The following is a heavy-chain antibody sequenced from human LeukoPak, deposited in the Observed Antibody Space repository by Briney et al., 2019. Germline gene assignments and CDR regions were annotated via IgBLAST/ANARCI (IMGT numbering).Heavy chain of an antibody. CDR1: GGSISSTSYY. V-gene: IGHV4-39*07. CDR3: ASTVRGARYDSSGYYSDY. Sequence: PSETLSLTCIVSGGSISSTSYYWGWIRQSPGKGLEWIGSFYYSGSIFDNRSLRSRVTISVDTSKNQFSLKLSSVTAADTAVYYCASTVRGARYDSSGYYSDYWGQGTLVTVSS. CDR2: FYYSGSI. D-gene: IGHD3-22*01. J-gene: IGHJ4*02.